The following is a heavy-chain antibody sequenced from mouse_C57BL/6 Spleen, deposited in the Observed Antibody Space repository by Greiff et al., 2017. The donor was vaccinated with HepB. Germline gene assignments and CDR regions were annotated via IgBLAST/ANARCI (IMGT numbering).Heavy chain of an antibody. V-gene: IGHV5-17*01. D-gene: IGHD2-2*01. J-gene: IGHJ3*01. CDR3: ARLDGYDYWFAY. CDR1: GFTFSDYG. CDR2: ISSGSSTI. Sequence: EVQVVESGGGLVKPGGSLKLSCAASGFTFSDYGMHWVRQAPEKGLEWVAYISSGSSTIYYADTVKGRFTISRDNAKNTLFLQMTSLRSEDTAMYYCARLDGYDYWFAYWGQGTLVTVSA.